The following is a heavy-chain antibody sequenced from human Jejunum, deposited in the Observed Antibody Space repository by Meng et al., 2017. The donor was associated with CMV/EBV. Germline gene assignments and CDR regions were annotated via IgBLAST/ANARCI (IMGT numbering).Heavy chain of an antibody. Sequence: SLTCTVAGDSVTTRGNFWSWVRQSPGKGLEWIGYISYSGTTQYNPSFESRVSMLADTSNSQFSLKLTSVTVADTAVYFCARGYSSLDYWGQGTLVTVS. J-gene: IGHJ4*02. D-gene: IGHD5-18*01. CDR1: GDSVTTRGNF. CDR3: ARGYSSLDY. V-gene: IGHV4-61*08. CDR2: ISYSGTT.